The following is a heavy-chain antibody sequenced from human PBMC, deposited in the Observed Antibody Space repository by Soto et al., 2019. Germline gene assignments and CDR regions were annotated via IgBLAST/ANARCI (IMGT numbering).Heavy chain of an antibody. CDR2: IYFSGNT. CDR3: ARRCEDYAWYFAY. CDR1: GDSIRSTSDY. D-gene: IGHD4-17*01. J-gene: IGHJ4*02. V-gene: IGHV4-39*01. Sequence: QLQLQESGPGLVKPSETLSLTCTVSGDSIRSTSDYWGWIRQPPGKGPEWIGSIYFSGNTYYNPSLKSRVTISVDTSKNQFSLKLTSVTAADTAVYYCARRCEDYAWYFAYWGQGILITVSS.